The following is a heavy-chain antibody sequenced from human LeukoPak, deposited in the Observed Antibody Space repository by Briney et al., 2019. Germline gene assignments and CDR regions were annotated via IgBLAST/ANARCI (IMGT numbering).Heavy chain of an antibody. CDR2: IIPILGTA. D-gene: IGHD6-19*01. CDR3: ARQYSSDPKLDP. V-gene: IGHV1-69*04. Sequence: PVKVSRKASGGTFSSYAISWVRQAPGRGLEWMGRIIPILGTANYAQKFQGRVTITADKSTSTAYMELSSLRSEDTAVYYCARQYSSDPKLDPWGQGTLVTVSS. J-gene: IGHJ5*02. CDR1: GGTFSSYA.